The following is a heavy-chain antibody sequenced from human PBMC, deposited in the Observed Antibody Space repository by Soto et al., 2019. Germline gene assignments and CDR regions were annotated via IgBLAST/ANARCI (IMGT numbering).Heavy chain of an antibody. D-gene: IGHD6-6*01. CDR2: INPNSGGT. Sequence: ASVKVSCKASGYTFTGYYMHWVRQAPGQGLEWMGWINPNSGGTNYAQKFQGWVTMTRDTSISTAYMELSRLRSDDTAVYYCAREPFSSIAARDAFDIWGQGTMVTVSS. J-gene: IGHJ3*02. CDR3: AREPFSSIAARDAFDI. CDR1: GYTFTGYY. V-gene: IGHV1-2*04.